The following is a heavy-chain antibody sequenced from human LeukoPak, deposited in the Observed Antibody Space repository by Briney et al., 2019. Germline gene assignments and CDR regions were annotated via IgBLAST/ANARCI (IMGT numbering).Heavy chain of an antibody. CDR2: INHSGSN. D-gene: IGHD3-22*01. Sequence: PSETLSLTCAVYGGSFSGYYWSWIRQPPGKGLEWIGEINHSGSNNYNPSLKSRVTISVDTSKNQFSLKLSSVTAADTAVYYCARGTRGGWYYDSSGYYYRGNWFDPWGQGTLVTVSS. CDR1: GGSFSGYY. V-gene: IGHV4-34*01. J-gene: IGHJ5*02. CDR3: ARGTRGGWYYDSSGYYYRGNWFDP.